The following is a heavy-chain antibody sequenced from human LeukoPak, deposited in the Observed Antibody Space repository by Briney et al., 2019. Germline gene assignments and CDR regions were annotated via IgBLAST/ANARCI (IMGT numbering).Heavy chain of an antibody. Sequence: GGSLRLSCAPSGFTFSSYWMSWVRQAPGKGLEWVANMKYDGSEKYYVDSVKGRFTISRDNAKNSLYLQMNSLRAEDTAVYYCARDIEASGLFIDYWGQGTLVTVSS. D-gene: IGHD6-13*01. CDR3: ARDIEASGLFIDY. CDR2: MKYDGSEK. J-gene: IGHJ4*02. CDR1: GFTFSSYW. V-gene: IGHV3-7*01.